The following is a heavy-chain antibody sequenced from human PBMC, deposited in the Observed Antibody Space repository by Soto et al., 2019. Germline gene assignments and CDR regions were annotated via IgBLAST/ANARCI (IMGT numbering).Heavy chain of an antibody. CDR3: ARRRQQWLVFFDY. CDR2: IYYSGST. D-gene: IGHD6-19*01. V-gene: IGHV4-39*01. Sequence: SETLSLTCTVSGGSISSSSYYWGWIRQPPGKGLEWIGSIYYSGSTYYNPSLKSRVTISVDTSKNQFSLKLSSVTAADTAVYYCARRRQQWLVFFDYWGQGTLVTVSS. CDR1: GGSISSSSYY. J-gene: IGHJ4*02.